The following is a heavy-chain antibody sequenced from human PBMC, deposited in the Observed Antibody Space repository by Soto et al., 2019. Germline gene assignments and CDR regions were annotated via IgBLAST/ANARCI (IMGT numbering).Heavy chain of an antibody. CDR3: ARAVTAATLMGDY. CDR1: GFTFCSYA. D-gene: IGHD2-15*01. J-gene: IGHJ4*02. V-gene: IGHV3-30-3*01. Sequence: QVQLVESGGGVVQPGRSLRLSCAASGFTFCSYAMHWVRQAPGKGLEWVAVISYDGSNKYYADSVKGRFTISRDNSKNTLYLQMNSLRAEDTAVYYCARAVTAATLMGDYWGQGTLVTVSS. CDR2: ISYDGSNK.